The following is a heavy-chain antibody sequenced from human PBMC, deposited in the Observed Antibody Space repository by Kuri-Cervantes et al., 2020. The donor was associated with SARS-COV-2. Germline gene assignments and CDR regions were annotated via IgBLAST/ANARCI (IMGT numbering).Heavy chain of an antibody. Sequence: GGSLRLSCQGSGYSFTNYWIGWVRQMPGKGLEWMGIIFPDDSDTKYSPSFQGQVTISADKSISTAYLQWSSLKASDTAMYYCASSPMVRGVTRNYYYYGMDVWGQGTTVTVSS. D-gene: IGHD3-10*01. CDR3: ASSPMVRGVTRNYYYYGMDV. V-gene: IGHV5-51*01. CDR1: GYSFTNYW. J-gene: IGHJ6*02. CDR2: IFPDDSDT.